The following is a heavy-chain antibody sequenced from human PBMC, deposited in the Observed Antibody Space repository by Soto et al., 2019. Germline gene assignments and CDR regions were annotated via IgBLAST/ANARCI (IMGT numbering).Heavy chain of an antibody. J-gene: IGHJ6*02. V-gene: IGHV3-11*06. CDR1: GFIFSDYY. Sequence: QVLLVESGGGLVKAGGSLRLSCAASGFIFSDYYMSWVRQTPGKGLEWVSYISTRSTYTNYADSVKGRFNITRDNTKNSVYLQMDSLRVEDTAVYYCARDLAWKRGKVGRYYYGMDVWGQGTTVTVSS. D-gene: IGHD1-1*01. CDR2: ISTRSTYT. CDR3: ARDLAWKRGKVGRYYYGMDV.